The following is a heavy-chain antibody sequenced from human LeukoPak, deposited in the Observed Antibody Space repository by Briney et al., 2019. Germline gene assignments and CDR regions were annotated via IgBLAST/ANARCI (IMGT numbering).Heavy chain of an antibody. J-gene: IGHJ6*02. D-gene: IGHD1-26*01. CDR3: ARDLNVGRDV. V-gene: IGHV3-11*01. CDR1: GFTFSDYY. CDR2: IGGSGRKI. Sequence: GGSLRLSCAASGFTFSDYYINWIRQAPGKGLEWLAYIGGSGRKIDYADSVKGRFTISRDNAQNLLYLHMNSLRAEDSAIYYCARDLNVGRDVGGGGTRFTVSS.